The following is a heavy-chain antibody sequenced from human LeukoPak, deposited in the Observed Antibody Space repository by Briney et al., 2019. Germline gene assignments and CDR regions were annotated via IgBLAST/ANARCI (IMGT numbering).Heavy chain of an antibody. J-gene: IGHJ4*02. CDR1: GFTFSSYE. V-gene: IGHV3-48*03. CDR2: ISSSGSTI. D-gene: IGHD4-23*01. CDR3: ARDLGYGGNSPRGAH. Sequence: PGGSLRLSCAASGFTFSSYEMNWVRQAPGKGLEWVSYISSSGSTIYYADSVKGRFTISRDNAKNSLYLQMNSLRAEDTAVYYCARDLGYGGNSPRGAHWGQGTLVTVSS.